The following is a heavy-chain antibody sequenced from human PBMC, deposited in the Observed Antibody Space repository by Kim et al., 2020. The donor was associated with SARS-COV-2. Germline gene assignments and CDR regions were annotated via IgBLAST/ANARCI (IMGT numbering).Heavy chain of an antibody. Sequence: GSTYYADSVTGRFTIPRDNSKNTLYLQMNSLRAEDTAVYYCAREWDAFDIWGQGTMVTVSS. CDR2: GST. V-gene: IGHV3-66*01. CDR3: AREWDAFDI. J-gene: IGHJ3*02.